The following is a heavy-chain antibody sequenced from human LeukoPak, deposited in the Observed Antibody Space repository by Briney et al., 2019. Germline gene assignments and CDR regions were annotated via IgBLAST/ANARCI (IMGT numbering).Heavy chain of an antibody. CDR1: GFTFSTYW. CDR2: ISSSSSYI. D-gene: IGHD2-2*01. Sequence: GGSLRLSCAASGFTFSTYWMTWVRQAPGKGLEWVSSISSSSSYIYYADSVKGRFTISRDNAKNSLYLQMNSLRAEDTAVYYCAGYCSSTSCYLTKTADYWGQGTLVTVSS. CDR3: AGYCSSTSCYLTKTADY. V-gene: IGHV3-21*01. J-gene: IGHJ4*02.